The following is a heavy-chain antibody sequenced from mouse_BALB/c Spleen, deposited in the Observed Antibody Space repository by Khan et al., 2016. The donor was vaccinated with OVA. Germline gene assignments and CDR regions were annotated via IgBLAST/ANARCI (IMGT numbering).Heavy chain of an antibody. D-gene: IGHD1-1*01. CDR1: GDSITSGY. CDR2: ISYSGNS. J-gene: IGHJ3*01. Sequence: VQLKQSGPSLVKPSQTLSLTCSVTGDSITSGYWNWIRKFPGNKLEYMGYISYSGNSYYNPSLKSRISVTRDTSKTQYYLQLNSVTTEDTATYYWACELRGFAYWGQGTLVTVSA. CDR3: ACELRGFAY. V-gene: IGHV3-8*02.